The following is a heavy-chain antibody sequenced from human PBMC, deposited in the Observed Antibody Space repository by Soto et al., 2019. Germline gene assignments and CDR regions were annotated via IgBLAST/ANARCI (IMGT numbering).Heavy chain of an antibody. V-gene: IGHV4-59*08. Sequence: SDTLSLTCTVSGGSISIYYWTWIRQPPGKRLEWIGYIYYSGGTNYNPSLKSRVTISVDTSKNQFSLNLSSVTAADTAVYYCARQPGISGLRGWAFDYWGQGTVVTVSS. CDR1: GGSISIYY. J-gene: IGHJ4*02. CDR2: IYYSGGT. D-gene: IGHD4-17*01. CDR3: ARQPGISGLRGWAFDY.